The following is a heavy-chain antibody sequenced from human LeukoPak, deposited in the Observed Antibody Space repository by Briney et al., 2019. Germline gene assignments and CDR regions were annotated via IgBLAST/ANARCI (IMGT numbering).Heavy chain of an antibody. CDR3: ARRGWTYGSGNNYWYFDL. Sequence: SETLSLTCSVSGGSISSKNYYWGWIRQPPGKGLEWIGEINHSGSTNYNPSLKSRVTIPVDTSKNQFSLKLSSVTAADTAVYYCARRGWTYGSGNNYWYFDLWGRGTLVTVSS. CDR2: INHSGST. J-gene: IGHJ2*01. D-gene: IGHD3-10*01. CDR1: GGSISSKNYY. V-gene: IGHV4-39*07.